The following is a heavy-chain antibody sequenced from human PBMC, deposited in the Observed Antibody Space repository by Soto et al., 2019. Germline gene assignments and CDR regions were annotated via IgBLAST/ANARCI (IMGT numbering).Heavy chain of an antibody. J-gene: IGHJ5*02. D-gene: IGHD2-8*01. CDR1: GFSLSKSGVG. Sequence: QITLKESGPTLVKPTQTLTLTCTFSGFSLSKSGVGVVWVRQPPGKALEWLALIHWNDAKRYNSSMKSSLTISKDTSKNTVVLTMTNMDPVYTATYCWAHREVIMVPGFDPWGPGTLVAVSS. CDR3: AHREVIMVPGFDP. CDR2: IHWNDAK. V-gene: IGHV2-5*01.